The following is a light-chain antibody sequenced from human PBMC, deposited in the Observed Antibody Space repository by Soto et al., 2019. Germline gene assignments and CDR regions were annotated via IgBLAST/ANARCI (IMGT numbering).Light chain of an antibody. Sequence: QSALTQPASVSGSPGQSITISCTGTSSDVGGYNYVSWYQQHQGKAPKLMIYEVSNRPSGVSNRFSGSKSGNTASLTISALQADDEADYYCSSYTSSSTLVFGTGTKLTVL. V-gene: IGLV2-14*01. J-gene: IGLJ1*01. CDR1: SSDVGGYNY. CDR2: EVS. CDR3: SSYTSSSTLV.